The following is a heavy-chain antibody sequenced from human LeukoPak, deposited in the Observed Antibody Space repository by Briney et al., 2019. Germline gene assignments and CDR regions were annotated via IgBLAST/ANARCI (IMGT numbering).Heavy chain of an antibody. J-gene: IGHJ6*03. V-gene: IGHV3-23*01. CDR1: GFTFRSYA. CDR3: ARSLERFSNYMKTHYYYYYYMDV. Sequence: PGGSLRLSCAASGFTFRSYAMSWVRQAPGKGLEWVSAISGSGGSTYYADSVKGRFTISRDNSKNTLYLQMNSLRAEDTAVYYCARSLERFSNYMKTHYYYYYYMDVWGKGTTVTVSS. CDR2: ISGSGGST. D-gene: IGHD4-11*01.